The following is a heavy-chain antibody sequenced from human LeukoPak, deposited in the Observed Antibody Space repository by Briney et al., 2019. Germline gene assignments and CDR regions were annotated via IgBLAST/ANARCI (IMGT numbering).Heavy chain of an antibody. D-gene: IGHD1-26*01. CDR2: ISGSGATT. J-gene: IGHJ4*02. CDR3: AKDQSRVGASDPFDY. Sequence: GGSLRLSCAASGFTFSSCAMTWVRQAPGKGLEWVSSISGSGATTYYADSVKGRFTISRDNSNNAVYLQMNSLRAEDTAVYYCAKDQSRVGASDPFDYWGQGMQVGVSS. CDR1: GFTFSSCA. V-gene: IGHV3-23*01.